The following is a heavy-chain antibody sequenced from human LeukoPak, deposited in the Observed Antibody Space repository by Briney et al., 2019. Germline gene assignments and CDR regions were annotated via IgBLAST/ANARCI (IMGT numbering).Heavy chain of an antibody. CDR1: GGSINNFY. Sequence: SETLSLTCTVSGGSINNFYWTWLRGPPGKGLECIGYVYYTGSTYYNPSLKNRVTILVDTSWNQFSLRLNYVTAADTAVYYCARDSSTVTTRHFDYWGQGTLVTVSS. V-gene: IGHV4-59*01. CDR3: ARDSSTVTTRHFDY. J-gene: IGHJ4*02. CDR2: VYYTGST. D-gene: IGHD4-17*01.